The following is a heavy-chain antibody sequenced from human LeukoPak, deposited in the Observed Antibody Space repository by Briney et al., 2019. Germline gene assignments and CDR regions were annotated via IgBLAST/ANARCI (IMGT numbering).Heavy chain of an antibody. J-gene: IGHJ5*02. CDR2: INPNSGGT. D-gene: IGHD4-17*01. Sequence: GSSVKLSCKASGGTFSSYAISWVRQAPGQGLEWMGGINPNSGGTNYAQKFQDRVTMTRDTSISTAYMELSRLRSDDTAVYYCARGGWRWGGDYGDYAFDPWGQGTLVTVSS. V-gene: IGHV1-2*02. CDR3: ARGGWRWGGDYGDYAFDP. CDR1: GGTFSSYA.